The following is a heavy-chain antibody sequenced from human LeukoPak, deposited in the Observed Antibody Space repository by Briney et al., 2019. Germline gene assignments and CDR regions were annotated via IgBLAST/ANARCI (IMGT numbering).Heavy chain of an antibody. CDR2: ISSNGGST. Sequence: PGGSLRLSCAASGFPFCSYAMHWVRQAPGKGLEYVSAISSNGGSTSYANSVKGRFTISRDNSKNTLYLQMGSLRAEDMAVYYCARSSIVVVCILDYWGQGTLVTVSS. V-gene: IGHV3-64*01. D-gene: IGHD2-2*01. CDR1: GFPFCSYA. CDR3: ARSSIVVVCILDY. J-gene: IGHJ4*02.